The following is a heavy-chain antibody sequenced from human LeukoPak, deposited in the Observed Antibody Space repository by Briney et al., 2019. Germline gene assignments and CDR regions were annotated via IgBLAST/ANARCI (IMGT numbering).Heavy chain of an antibody. V-gene: IGHV3-48*04. Sequence: PGGSLRLSCAASGFTLSSYSMDWVRQAPGKGRVGVAYISRSGDTIYYGDSVKGRFTIPRDNAKNSLYLQMNSLRAEDTAVYYCARGHYGLGVWGQGTTVTVSS. J-gene: IGHJ6*02. CDR2: ISRSGDTI. CDR3: ARGHYGLGV. CDR1: GFTLSSYS.